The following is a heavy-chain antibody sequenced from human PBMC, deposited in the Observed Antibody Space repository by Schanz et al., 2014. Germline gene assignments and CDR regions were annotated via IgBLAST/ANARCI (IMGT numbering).Heavy chain of an antibody. CDR2: IGNKPTRYGT. CDR1: GFTFSDHH. CDR3: TRGQRFNGDHVIFDS. J-gene: IGHJ4*02. V-gene: IGHV3-72*01. Sequence: EVHLVESGGGLVQPGGSLRVSCVASGFTFSDHHMEWVRLAPGKGLEWVARIGNKPTRYGTEYASSVRGRFTISRDDSQNSLYLQMNSLTSGDTAVYYCTRGQRFNGDHVIFDSWGQGTLVTVSA. D-gene: IGHD3-10*01.